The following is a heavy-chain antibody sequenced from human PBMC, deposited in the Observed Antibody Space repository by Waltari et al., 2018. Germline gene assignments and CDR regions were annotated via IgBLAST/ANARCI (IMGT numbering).Heavy chain of an antibody. J-gene: IGHJ4*02. CDR2: VYSSGST. V-gene: IGHV4-30-4*08. CDR1: GGSISGGDFY. CDR3: AREAGYGVGGKGFNS. Sequence: QAQLQESGPGLVNPSQTLSLTCSFSGGSISGGDFYWGWVRQPPGKGLEWVGYVYSSGSTYYSPSLKGRLSISIDTSKNQFSMHLNSVTPSDTAVYYCAREAGYGVGGKGFNSWGQGILVTVSS. D-gene: IGHD2-15*01.